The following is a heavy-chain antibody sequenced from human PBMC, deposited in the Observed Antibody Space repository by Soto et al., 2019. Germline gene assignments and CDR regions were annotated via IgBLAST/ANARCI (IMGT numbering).Heavy chain of an antibody. Sequence: PLETHPLTSTVSGGSSISGDYYWSWIRKPPGKGLEWIGYIYYSGSTYYNPSLKSRVTISVDTSKNQFSLKLSSVTAADTAVYYCARSRYYDSSLNYWGQGTLVTVSS. CDR2: IYYSGST. CDR3: ARSRYYDSSLNY. V-gene: IGHV4-30-4*01. J-gene: IGHJ4*02. D-gene: IGHD3-22*01. CDR1: GGSSISGDYY.